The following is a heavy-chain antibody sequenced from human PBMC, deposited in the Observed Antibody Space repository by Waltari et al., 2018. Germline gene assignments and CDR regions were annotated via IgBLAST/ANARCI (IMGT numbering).Heavy chain of an antibody. D-gene: IGHD1-1*01. CDR3: AAVKTIWSLDY. Sequence: EVQLVESGGGLVLPGGSLTLSCAASGFTFSSYWMSWVRQAPGKGLEWLANLKQDGRETYLLDSVRGRFTVSRDNAKNSLFLHMNSLRVEDTGVYYCAAVKTIWSLDYWGQGTLVTVSS. V-gene: IGHV3-7*01. J-gene: IGHJ4*02. CDR1: GFTFSSYW. CDR2: LKQDGRET.